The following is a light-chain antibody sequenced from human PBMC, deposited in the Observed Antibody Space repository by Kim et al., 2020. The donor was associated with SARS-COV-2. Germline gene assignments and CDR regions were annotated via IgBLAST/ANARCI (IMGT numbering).Light chain of an antibody. V-gene: IGKV3-20*01. CDR2: GTS. CDR1: QSVSSSY. J-gene: IGKJ5*01. Sequence: PGERATLSCRASQSVSSSYLAWYQQKPGQAPRLLIYGTSSRATGIPDRFIGSGSETDFTLTISRLEPEDFAVYYCQQYGILITFGQGTRLEIK. CDR3: QQYGILIT.